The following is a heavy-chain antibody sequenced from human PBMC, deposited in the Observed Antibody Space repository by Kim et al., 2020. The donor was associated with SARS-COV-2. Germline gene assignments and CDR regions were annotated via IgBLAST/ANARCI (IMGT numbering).Heavy chain of an antibody. CDR2: ISYDGSNK. Sequence: GGSLRLSCAASGFTFSSYGMHWVRQAPGKGLEWVAVISYDGSNKYYADSVKGRFTISRDNSKNTLYLQMNSLRAEDTAVYYCAKDRTAMVTEFDYWGQGTLVTVSS. V-gene: IGHV3-30*18. D-gene: IGHD5-18*01. J-gene: IGHJ4*02. CDR1: GFTFSSYG. CDR3: AKDRTAMVTEFDY.